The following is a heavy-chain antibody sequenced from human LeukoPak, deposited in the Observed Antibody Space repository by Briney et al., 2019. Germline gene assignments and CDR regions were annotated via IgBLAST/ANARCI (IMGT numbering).Heavy chain of an antibody. D-gene: IGHD1-26*01. CDR2: IRSKANSYAT. CDR1: GFTFSGSA. Sequence: PGGSLRLSCAASGFTFSGSAMHWVRQASGKGLEWVGRIRSKANSYATAYAASVKGRFTISRDDSKNTTYLQMNSLKTEDTAVYYCTRWESGSYSTPFDFWGQGTLVTVSS. CDR3: TRWESGSYSTPFDF. V-gene: IGHV3-73*01. J-gene: IGHJ4*02.